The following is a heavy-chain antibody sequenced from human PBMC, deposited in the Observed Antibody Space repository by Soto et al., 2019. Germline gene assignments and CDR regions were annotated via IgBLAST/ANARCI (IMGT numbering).Heavy chain of an antibody. Sequence: GGSLRLSCAASGFTFSDHYMDWVRQAPGKGLEWVGRTRNKANSYTTEYAASVKGRFTISRDDSKNSLYLQMNSLKTEDTAVNXCARVGRGWDSSGDCQDAFDIWGQGTMVTVSS. CDR1: GFTFSDHY. D-gene: IGHD3-22*01. CDR3: ARVGRGWDSSGDCQDAFDI. J-gene: IGHJ3*02. V-gene: IGHV3-72*01. CDR2: TRNKANSYTT.